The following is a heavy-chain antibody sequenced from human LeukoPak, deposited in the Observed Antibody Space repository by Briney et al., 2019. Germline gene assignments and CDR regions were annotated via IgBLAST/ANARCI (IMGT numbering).Heavy chain of an antibody. D-gene: IGHD6-6*01. CDR1: GFIFDDYA. J-gene: IGHJ6*03. Sequence: GGSLRLSCAASGFIFDDYAMHWVRQAPGKGLVWVSGISWNSGYIGYTDSVKGRFTISRDNAKNSLYLQMNSLRAEDMAFYYCAKDYSSSSFNYMDVWGKGTTVTVSS. CDR3: AKDYSSSSFNYMDV. V-gene: IGHV3-9*03. CDR2: ISWNSGYI.